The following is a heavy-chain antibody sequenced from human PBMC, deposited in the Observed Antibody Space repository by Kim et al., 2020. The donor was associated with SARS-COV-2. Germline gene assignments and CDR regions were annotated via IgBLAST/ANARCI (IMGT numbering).Heavy chain of an antibody. CDR3: ARGPIRITMIVVVQGMDV. J-gene: IGHJ6*02. CDR1: GFTFSSYE. D-gene: IGHD3-22*01. CDR2: ISSSGSTI. Sequence: GGSLRLSCAASGFTFSSYEMNWVRQAPGKGLEWVSYISSSGSTIYYADSVKGRFTISRDNAKNSLYLQMNSLRAEDTAVYYCARGPIRITMIVVVQGMDVWGQGTTVTVSS. V-gene: IGHV3-48*03.